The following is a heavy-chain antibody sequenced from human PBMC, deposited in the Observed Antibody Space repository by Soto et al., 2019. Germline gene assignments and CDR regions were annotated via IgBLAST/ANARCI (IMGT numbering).Heavy chain of an antibody. V-gene: IGHV3-21*01. CDR1: VFTFISYS. CDR3: ARASSDYLSYFDD. Sequence: PGWTLSLSCASSVFTFISYSMNWVRQPPGKGLEWFSSISSSSSYIYYADSVKGRFTISRDNAKNSLYLQMNSLRAEDTAVYYCARASSDYLSYFDDWGQGTLVTVSS. CDR2: ISSSSSYI. J-gene: IGHJ4*02. D-gene: IGHD4-17*01.